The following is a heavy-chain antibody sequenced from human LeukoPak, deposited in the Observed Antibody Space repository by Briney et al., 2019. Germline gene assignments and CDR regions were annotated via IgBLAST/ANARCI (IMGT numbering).Heavy chain of an antibody. CDR3: ARETWKPYDY. D-gene: IGHD1-1*01. CDR1: EFTFSVYS. Sequence: PGGSLRLSCAVSEFTFSVYSMSWVRQAPGKGLEWVAGIKEDGNTNYYADSVKGRFTISRDNAKSSLFLQMSSLRAEDTAVYFCARETWKPYDYWGQGTLVTVSS. J-gene: IGHJ4*02. V-gene: IGHV3-7*01. CDR2: IKEDGNTN.